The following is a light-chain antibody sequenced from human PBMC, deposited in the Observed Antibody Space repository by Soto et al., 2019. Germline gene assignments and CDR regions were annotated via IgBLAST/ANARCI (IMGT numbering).Light chain of an antibody. V-gene: IGLV1-40*01. CDR3: SSYAGSSNV. J-gene: IGLJ1*01. Sequence: QSVLTQPPSVSGAPGQRVTISCTGSSSNIGAGYDVNWYQQLPGTAPKFLIFGNSNRPSGVPDRFSGSKSGNTASLTVSGLQAEDEADYYCSSYAGSSNVFGTGTKVTVL. CDR1: SSNIGAGYD. CDR2: GNS.